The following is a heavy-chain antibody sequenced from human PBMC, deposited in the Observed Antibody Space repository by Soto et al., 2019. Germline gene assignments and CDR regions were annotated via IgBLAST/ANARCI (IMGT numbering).Heavy chain of an antibody. Sequence: SEPLCLTCAVSGGSIRSIAFCWGWLSKPPGKGLEWIGRIYYSGSTYYNPSLKSRVIISVDTSKNQFSLKLNSMTAADTAVYYCARHNYGSGSTYFDYWGQGALVTVSS. CDR2: IYYSGST. J-gene: IGHJ4*02. V-gene: IGHV4-39*01. CDR1: GGSIRSIAFC. CDR3: ARHNYGSGSTYFDY. D-gene: IGHD3-10*01.